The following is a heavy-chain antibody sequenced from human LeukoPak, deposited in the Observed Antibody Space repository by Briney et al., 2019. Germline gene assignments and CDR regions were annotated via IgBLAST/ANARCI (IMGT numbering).Heavy chain of an antibody. V-gene: IGHV1-2*02. CDR1: GYTFTGYY. Sequence: ASVKVSCKASGYTFTGYYMHWVRQAPGQGLGWMGWINPNSGGTNYAQKFQGRVTMTRDTSISTAYMELSRLRSDDTAVYYCATSLWIQLTPQFDPWGQGTLVTVSS. J-gene: IGHJ5*02. CDR3: ATSLWIQLTPQFDP. CDR2: INPNSGGT. D-gene: IGHD5-18*01.